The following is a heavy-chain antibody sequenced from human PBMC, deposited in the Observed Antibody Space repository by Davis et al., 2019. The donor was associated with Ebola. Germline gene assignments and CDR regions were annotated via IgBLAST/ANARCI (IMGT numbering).Heavy chain of an antibody. D-gene: IGHD6-6*01. CDR1: GSISSHYW. V-gene: IGHV3-7*03. CDR2: IKQDGSEK. Sequence: GGSLRPSCAASGSISSHYWMSWVRQAPGKGPEWVAIIKQDGSEKYYVDSVKGRFTISSNNAKNALFLQMNSLRAEDTALYYCASGDGRSNSYDMDVWGQGTTVTVSS. J-gene: IGHJ6*02. CDR3: ASGDGRSNSYDMDV.